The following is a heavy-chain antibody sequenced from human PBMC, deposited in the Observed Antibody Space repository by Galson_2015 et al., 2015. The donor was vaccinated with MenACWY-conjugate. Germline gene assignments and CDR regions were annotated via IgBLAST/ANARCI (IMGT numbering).Heavy chain of an antibody. J-gene: IGHJ4*02. CDR3: ARTDRMAVALSYFDS. CDR2: IYYSGST. V-gene: IGHV4-59*08. Sequence: SETLSLTCSVSGGSISSYYWSWIRQPPGERPEWIGLIYYSGSTYYNPSLKSRITISVDTSRNQFSLRLTSMTAADTAVFYCARTDRMAVALSYFDSWGQGTLVTVSA. D-gene: IGHD6-19*01. CDR1: GGSISSYY.